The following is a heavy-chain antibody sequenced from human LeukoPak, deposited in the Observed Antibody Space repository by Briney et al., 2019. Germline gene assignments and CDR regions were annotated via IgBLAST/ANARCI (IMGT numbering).Heavy chain of an antibody. CDR1: GGTFSSYA. J-gene: IGHJ5*02. D-gene: IGHD3-22*01. Sequence: ASVKVSCKASGGTFSSYAISWVRQAPGQGLEWMGGIIPIFGTANYAQKFQGRVTITADESTSTAYMELSSLRSEDTAVYYCARDHDSSGYLSWFDPWGQGTLVTVSS. V-gene: IGHV1-69*13. CDR3: ARDHDSSGYLSWFDP. CDR2: IIPIFGTA.